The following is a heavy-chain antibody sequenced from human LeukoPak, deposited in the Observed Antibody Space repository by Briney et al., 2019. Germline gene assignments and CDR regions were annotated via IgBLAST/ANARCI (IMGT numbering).Heavy chain of an antibody. CDR3: ARLDVKYSSSWPSLDY. D-gene: IGHD6-13*01. J-gene: IGHJ4*02. CDR1: GGSISSSSYY. Sequence: PSETLSLTCTVSGGSISSSSYYWGWIRQPPGKGLEWIGSIYYSGSTYYNPSLKSRVTISVDTPKNQFSLKLSSVTAADTAVYYCARLDVKYSSSWPSLDYWGQGTLVTVSS. CDR2: IYYSGST. V-gene: IGHV4-39*01.